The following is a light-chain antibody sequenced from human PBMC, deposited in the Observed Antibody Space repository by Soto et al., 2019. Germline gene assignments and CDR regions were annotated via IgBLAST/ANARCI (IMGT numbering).Light chain of an antibody. CDR2: DTS. CDR3: QQYGSSPLIN. Sequence: EIVLTQSPGTLSLSPLEIATLSFSSSQSVSSSYLAWYQQKPGQAPRLLIYDTSNRATGIPDGFSGSGSGTDYTLTISRLEPEDIAVFYCQQYGSSPLINFGQGTRLEIK. V-gene: IGKV3-20*01. J-gene: IGKJ5*01. CDR1: QSVSSSY.